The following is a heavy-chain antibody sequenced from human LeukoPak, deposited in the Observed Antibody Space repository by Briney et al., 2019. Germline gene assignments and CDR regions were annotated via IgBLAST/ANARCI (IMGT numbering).Heavy chain of an antibody. V-gene: IGHV3-74*01. CDR2: INSDGSST. CDR3: ARGGLGDY. J-gene: IGHJ4*02. D-gene: IGHD7-27*01. Sequence: GGPLRLSCAASGFTFSSFWTHWVRHAPGKGVVWVSRINSDGSSTTYTDSVRGRFTISRDNAKNTLYLQMNSLRAEDTAVYYCARGGLGDYWGQGTLVTVSS. CDR1: GFTFSSFW.